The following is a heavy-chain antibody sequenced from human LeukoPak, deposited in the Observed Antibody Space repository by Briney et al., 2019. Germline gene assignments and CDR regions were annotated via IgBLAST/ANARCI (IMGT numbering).Heavy chain of an antibody. CDR2: IYYSGST. Sequence: SETLSLTCTVSGGSISSSSYYWGWIRQPPGKGLEWIGSIYYSGSTYYNPSLKSRVTISVDTSKNQCSLKLSSVTAADTAVYYCARSHWGPYGSRIANWFDPWGQGTLVTVSS. J-gene: IGHJ5*02. CDR3: ARSHWGPYGSRIANWFDP. V-gene: IGHV4-39*01. CDR1: GGSISSSSYY. D-gene: IGHD6-13*01.